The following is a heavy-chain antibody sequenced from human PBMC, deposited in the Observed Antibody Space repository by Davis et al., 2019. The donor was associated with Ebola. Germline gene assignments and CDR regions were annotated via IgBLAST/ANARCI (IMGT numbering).Heavy chain of an antibody. CDR2: IRSKAYGGTT. V-gene: IGHV3-49*04. CDR3: TRDSGGY. J-gene: IGHJ4*02. Sequence: SPIPPFASSGFTFRGSAVHWVRLAPEPGLVRAGFIRSKAYGGTTEYAASVKGRFTISRDDSKSIAYLQMNSLKTEDTAVYYCTRDSGGYWGQGTLVTVSS. CDR1: GFTFRGSA. D-gene: IGHD1-1*01.